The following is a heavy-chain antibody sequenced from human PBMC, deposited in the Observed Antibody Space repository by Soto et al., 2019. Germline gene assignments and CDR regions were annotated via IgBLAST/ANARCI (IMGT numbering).Heavy chain of an antibody. V-gene: IGHV3-9*01. CDR2: ISWNSGSI. D-gene: IGHD6-13*01. CDR3: AKDIAAAGTGDH. Sequence: EVQLVESGGGLVQPGRSLRLSCAASGFTFDDYAMHWVRQAPGKGLEWVSGISWNSGSIGYADSVKGRFTISRDNAKHSLYLQMNSLRAEDTALYYCAKDIAAAGTGDHWGQGTLVTVSS. CDR1: GFTFDDYA. J-gene: IGHJ4*02.